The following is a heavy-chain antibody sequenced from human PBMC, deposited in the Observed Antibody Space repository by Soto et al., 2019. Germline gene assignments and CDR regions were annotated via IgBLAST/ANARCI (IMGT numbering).Heavy chain of an antibody. CDR1: GFTFSTYA. J-gene: IGHJ6*02. Sequence: EVQLLESGGGLVQPGGSLRLSCAASGFTFSTYAMTWVRQAPGKGPEWVSRIGDSEGETTHYADSVKGRFTISRDNAKNTLYLQMNSLRAEDTAVYYCARDGSSWSIPYYYYYYGMDVWGQGTTVTVSS. V-gene: IGHV3-23*01. CDR3: ARDGSSWSIPYYYYYYGMDV. CDR2: IGDSEGETT. D-gene: IGHD6-13*01.